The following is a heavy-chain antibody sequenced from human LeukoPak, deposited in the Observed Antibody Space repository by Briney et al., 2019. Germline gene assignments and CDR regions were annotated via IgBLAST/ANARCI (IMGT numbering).Heavy chain of an antibody. Sequence: GGSLRLSCAASGFTFSSYAMSWVRQAPGKGLEWVSAISGSGGSTYYADSVKGRFTISRDNSKNTLYLQMNSLRAEDTAVYYCAKDSVLRFFAGDAFDIWGQGTMVTVSS. CDR1: GFTFSSYA. V-gene: IGHV3-23*01. D-gene: IGHD3-3*01. CDR3: AKDSVLRFFAGDAFDI. J-gene: IGHJ3*02. CDR2: ISGSGGST.